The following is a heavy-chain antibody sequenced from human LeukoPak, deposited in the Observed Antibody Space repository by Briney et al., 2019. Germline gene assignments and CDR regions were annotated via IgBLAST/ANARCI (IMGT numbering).Heavy chain of an antibody. J-gene: IGHJ4*02. CDR3: AREGGSYRPLDY. Sequence: SETLSLTCDVSGGSITQTNYWTGVRQPPGKGLEWSGEVNLQGGTNYNPSLLRRVAISVDTSANHVSLQMTSVTAADTAVYYCAREGGSYRPLDYSGQGTLVTVSS. CDR2: VNLQGGT. D-gene: IGHD3-16*02. CDR1: GGSITQTNY. V-gene: IGHV4-4*02.